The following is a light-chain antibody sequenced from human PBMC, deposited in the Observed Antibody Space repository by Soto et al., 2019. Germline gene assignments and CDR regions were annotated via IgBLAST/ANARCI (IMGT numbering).Light chain of an antibody. CDR3: QQYNSYSGT. CDR2: DAS. V-gene: IGKV1-33*01. CDR1: QNINNY. Sequence: DIQMTQSPSSLSASVGDRVTITCQASQNINNYLNWYQQKPGRAPKLLIYDASNLEAGVPSRFRGSGSGTEFTLTISSLQPDDFATYYCQQYNSYSGTFGQGTRLEI. J-gene: IGKJ5*01.